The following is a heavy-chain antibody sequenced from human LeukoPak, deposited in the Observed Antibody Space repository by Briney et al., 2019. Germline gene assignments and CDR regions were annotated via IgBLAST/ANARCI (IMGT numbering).Heavy chain of an antibody. J-gene: IGHJ4*02. V-gene: IGHV3-23*01. CDR2: IGGSGGST. CDR1: GFTFSSYA. D-gene: IGHD6-13*01. Sequence: TGGSLRLSCAASGFTFSSYAMSWVRQAPGKGLEWVSAIGGSGGSTYYADSVKGRFTISRDNSKNTLYLQMNSLRAEDTAVYYCAKRTPSLPSIAAAGTGGDYWGQGTLVTVSS. CDR3: AKRTPSLPSIAAAGTGGDY.